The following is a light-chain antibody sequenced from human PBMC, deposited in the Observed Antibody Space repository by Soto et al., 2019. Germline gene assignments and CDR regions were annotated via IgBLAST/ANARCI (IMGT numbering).Light chain of an antibody. CDR3: QQYNSYEVWT. Sequence: DIQMTQSPSTLSASVGDRVTITCRASQSISSWLAWYQQKPGKAPKLLIYDASSLESGVPSRFSGSGSGKEFTLNIRSLQPDDFATYYCQQYNSYEVWTLAQGTKVDIK. J-gene: IGKJ1*01. CDR1: QSISSW. V-gene: IGKV1-5*01. CDR2: DAS.